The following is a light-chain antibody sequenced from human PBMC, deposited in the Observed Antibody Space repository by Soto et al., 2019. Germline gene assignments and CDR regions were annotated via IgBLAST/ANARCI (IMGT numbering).Light chain of an antibody. CDR3: QQFSSYPLT. Sequence: EFVWTQYPGTLSLSTGERATLSCRASQTVRNNYLAWYQQKPGQAPRLPIYDASSRATGIPDRFSGGGSGTDFTLTISRLEPEDFAVYYRQQFSSYPLTFGGGTKVDI. V-gene: IGKV3-20*01. J-gene: IGKJ4*01. CDR2: DAS. CDR1: QTVRNNY.